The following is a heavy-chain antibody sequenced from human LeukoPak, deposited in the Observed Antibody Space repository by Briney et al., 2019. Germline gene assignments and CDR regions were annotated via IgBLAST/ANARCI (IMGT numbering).Heavy chain of an antibody. J-gene: IGHJ4*02. CDR3: AKEARYSSSETNFDD. Sequence: PGGSLTLSCAASGFTFSSYVMSWVRQAPGKGLEWVSTITGSGGSTYYADSVKGRFTISRDNSDNTLYLQMSSLRAEDTAVYYCAKEARYSSSETNFDDWGQGTLVTVSS. D-gene: IGHD6-13*01. V-gene: IGHV3-23*01. CDR1: GFTFSSYV. CDR2: ITGSGGST.